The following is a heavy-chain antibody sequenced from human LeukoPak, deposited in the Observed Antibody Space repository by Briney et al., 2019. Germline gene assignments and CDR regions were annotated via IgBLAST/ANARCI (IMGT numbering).Heavy chain of an antibody. V-gene: IGHV3-73*01. J-gene: IGHJ4*02. D-gene: IGHD3-9*01. CDR2: IRSKANSYAT. CDR1: GFTFSGSA. Sequence: GGSLKLSCAASGFTFSGSAMHWVRQASGKGLEWVGRIRSKANSYATAYAASVKGRFTISRDDSKNTAYPQMNSLKTEDTAVYYCTRHGGYYNGQDYWGEGTLVTVSS. CDR3: TRHGGYYNGQDY.